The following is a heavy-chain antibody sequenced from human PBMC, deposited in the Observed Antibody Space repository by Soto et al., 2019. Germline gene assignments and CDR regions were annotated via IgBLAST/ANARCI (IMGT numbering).Heavy chain of an antibody. CDR3: ARADCSGGSCYLD. V-gene: IGHV1-69*02. D-gene: IGHD2-15*01. CDR2: IIPILGIA. J-gene: IGHJ4*02. Sequence: QVQLVQSAAEVKKPGSSVKVSCKASGGTFSSYTISWVRQAPGQGLEWMGRIIPILGIANYAQKFQGRVTITADKSTSTAYMELSSLRSEDTAVYYCARADCSGGSCYLDWGQGTLVTVSS. CDR1: GGTFSSYT.